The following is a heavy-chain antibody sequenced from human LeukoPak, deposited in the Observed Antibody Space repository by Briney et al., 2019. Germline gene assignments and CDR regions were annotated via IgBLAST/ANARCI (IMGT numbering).Heavy chain of an antibody. V-gene: IGHV1-8*02. CDR2: MNPKSGNT. Sequence: ASVKVSCKASRGTFSSYTISWVRQAPGQGLEWMGWMNPKSGNTGYGQKFQGRVTMTRVTSITTAYMELRSLRSDDTAVYYCTKASLAFGTKYFDPWGQGTLVTVSS. CDR3: TKASLAFGTKYFDP. D-gene: IGHD3-10*01. CDR1: RGTFSSYT. J-gene: IGHJ5*02.